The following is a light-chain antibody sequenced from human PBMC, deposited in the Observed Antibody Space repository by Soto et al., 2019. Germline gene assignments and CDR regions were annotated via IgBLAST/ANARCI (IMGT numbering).Light chain of an antibody. Sequence: DIQMTQSPSSLSASVGDRVTITCRASQSISSYLNWYQQKPGKAPKLLIYAASSLQSGVPSRFSGSGSGTDFTLTIRSLQPEDFATCYCQRSYSTPYTFGQGTRLEIK. J-gene: IGKJ2*01. V-gene: IGKV1-39*01. CDR2: AAS. CDR1: QSISSY. CDR3: QRSYSTPYT.